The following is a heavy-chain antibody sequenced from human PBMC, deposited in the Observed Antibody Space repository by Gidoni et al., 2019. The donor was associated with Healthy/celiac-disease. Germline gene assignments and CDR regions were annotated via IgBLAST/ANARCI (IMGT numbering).Heavy chain of an antibody. D-gene: IGHD6-6*01. J-gene: IGHJ4*02. CDR2: IYYSGST. V-gene: IGHV4-59*01. CDR3: ARGKAALTSFDY. Sequence: QVQLQESGPGLVKPSETLSLTCTVSGGSISSYYWSWIRQPPGKGLEWIGYIYYSGSTNYNPSLKSRVTISVDTSKNQFSLKLSSVTAADTAVYYCARGKAALTSFDYWGQGTLVTVSS. CDR1: GGSISSYY.